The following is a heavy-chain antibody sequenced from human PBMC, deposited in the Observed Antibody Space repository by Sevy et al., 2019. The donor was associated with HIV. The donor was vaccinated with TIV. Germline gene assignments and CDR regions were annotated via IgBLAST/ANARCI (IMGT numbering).Heavy chain of an antibody. Sequence: SGPTLVNPTQTLTLTCTFSGFSLTTSGMGVGWIRQPPGKALEWLALIHCDGDKDYSQSLKSRLTITKDTSKNQVVLTFINMDTLDTATYYCAYSLYGEYTNSFDPWGQGTLVTVSS. D-gene: IGHD4-17*01. CDR1: GFSLTTSGMG. CDR3: AYSLYGEYTNSFDP. J-gene: IGHJ5*02. CDR2: IHCDGDK. V-gene: IGHV2-5*02.